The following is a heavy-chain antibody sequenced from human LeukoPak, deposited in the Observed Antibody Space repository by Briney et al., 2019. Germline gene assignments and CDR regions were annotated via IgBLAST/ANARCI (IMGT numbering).Heavy chain of an antibody. D-gene: IGHD2-21*02. V-gene: IGHV3-13*05. CDR2: IGPFGDP. Sequence: GGSLRLPCASSGFTFSNYDMQWVRQVTGKGLEWVSAIGPFGDPYYPGSVKGRFTISRENAENSLYLQVNSLRAGDTAVYYCAREGAGDRRGTFDIWGQGTMVTVSS. CDR3: AREGAGDRRGTFDI. CDR1: GFTFSNYD. J-gene: IGHJ3*02.